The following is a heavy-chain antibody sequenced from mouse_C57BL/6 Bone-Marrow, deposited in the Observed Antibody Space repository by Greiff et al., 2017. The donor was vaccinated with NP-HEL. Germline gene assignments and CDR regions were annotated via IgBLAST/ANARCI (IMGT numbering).Heavy chain of an antibody. J-gene: IGHJ3*01. V-gene: IGHV1-81*01. Sequence: VKLMESGAELARPGASVKLSCKASGYTFTSYGISWVKQRTGQGLEWIGEIYPRSGNTYYNEKFKGKATLTADKSSSTAYMELRSLTSEDSAVYFCARGYYGSRGAYWGKGTLVTVSA. CDR3: ARGYYGSRGAY. CDR1: GYTFTSYG. CDR2: IYPRSGNT. D-gene: IGHD1-1*01.